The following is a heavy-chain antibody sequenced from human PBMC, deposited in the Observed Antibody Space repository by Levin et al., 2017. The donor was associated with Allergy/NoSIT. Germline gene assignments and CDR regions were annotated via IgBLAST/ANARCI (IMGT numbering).Heavy chain of an antibody. J-gene: IGHJ4*02. CDR1: GFTFSSYW. D-gene: IGHD3-22*01. CDR3: GREGYYYDSSGYSPTRDDH. CDR2: IKQDGSEK. V-gene: IGHV3-7*01. Sequence: LSLTCAASGFTFSSYWMSWVRQAPGKGLEWVANIKQDGSEKHYVESVKGRFTISRDNAKNSLYLQMNSLRAEDTAVYYCGREGYYYDSSGYSPTRDDHWGQGTLVTVSS.